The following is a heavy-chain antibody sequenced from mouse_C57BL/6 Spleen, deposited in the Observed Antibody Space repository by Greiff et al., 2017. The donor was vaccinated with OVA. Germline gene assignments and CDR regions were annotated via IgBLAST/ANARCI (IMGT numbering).Heavy chain of an antibody. CDR2: ISSGSSTI. V-gene: IGHV5-17*01. J-gene: IGHJ2*01. Sequence: EVKVVESGGGLVKPGGSLKLSCAASGFTFSDYGMHWVRQAPEKGLEWVAYISSGSSTIYYADTVKGRFTISRDNAKNTLFLQMTRLRSEDTAKYYCARPGTGDFDYWGQGTTRTVSS. D-gene: IGHD4-1*01. CDR3: ARPGTGDFDY. CDR1: GFTFSDYG.